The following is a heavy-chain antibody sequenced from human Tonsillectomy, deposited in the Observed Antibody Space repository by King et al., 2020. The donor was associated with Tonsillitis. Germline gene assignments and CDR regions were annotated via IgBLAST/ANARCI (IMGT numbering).Heavy chain of an antibody. CDR2: VDPSDSYT. CDR3: AAGYCSGGSCFSGYFYYFYLDV. V-gene: IGHV5-10-1*01. D-gene: IGHD2-15*01. Sequence: QLVQSGAEVKKPGESLRISCKGSGYSFTNYWITWVRQMPGKGLEWMGRVDPSDSYTNYSPSFQGHVTISADKSISTAYLQWSSLKASDTAMYYCAAGYCSGGSCFSGYFYYFYLDVWGKGTTVTVSS. J-gene: IGHJ6*03. CDR1: GYSFTNYW.